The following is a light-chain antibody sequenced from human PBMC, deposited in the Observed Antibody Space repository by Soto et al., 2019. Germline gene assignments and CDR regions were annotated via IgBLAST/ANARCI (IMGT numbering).Light chain of an antibody. CDR3: SSYTSSYTLYV. CDR1: SSDVGGYNY. J-gene: IGLJ1*01. V-gene: IGLV2-14*01. CDR2: EVS. Sequence: QSALTQPPSASGSPGQSVTLSCTGTSSDVGGYNYVSWYQQHPGKAPKLMIYEVSYRPSGVSNRFSGSKSGNTASLTISGLQSEDEADYYCSSYTSSYTLYVFGTGTKVTVL.